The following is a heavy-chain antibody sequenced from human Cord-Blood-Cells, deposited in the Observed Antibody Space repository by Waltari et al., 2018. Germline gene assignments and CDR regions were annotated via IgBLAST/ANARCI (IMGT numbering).Heavy chain of an antibody. J-gene: IGHJ4*02. V-gene: IGHV4-39*01. D-gene: IGHD3-22*01. CDR2: IYYSGST. CDR3: ARSLPYYYDSSGYPDY. CDR1: ISSSSYY. Sequence: ISSSSYYWGWIRQPPGKGLEWIGSIYYSGSTYYNPSLKSRVTISVDTSKNQFSLKLSSVTAADTAVYYCARSLPYYYDSSGYPDYWGQGTLVTVSS.